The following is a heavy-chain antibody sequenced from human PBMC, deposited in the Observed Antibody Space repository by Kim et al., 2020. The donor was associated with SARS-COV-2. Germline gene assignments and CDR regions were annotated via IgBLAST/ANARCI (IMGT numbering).Heavy chain of an antibody. D-gene: IGHD3-22*01. CDR3: ARRKYYHDSSGYPLYYFDY. Sequence: SETLSLTCTVSGGSISSYYWSWIRQPPGKGLEWIGYIYYSGSTNYNPSPKSRVTISVDTSKNQFPLKLSSVTAADTAVYYCARRKYYHDSSGYPLYYFDYWGQRTLVTASS. CDR2: IYYSGST. V-gene: IGHV4-59*01. J-gene: IGHJ4*02. CDR1: GGSISSYY.